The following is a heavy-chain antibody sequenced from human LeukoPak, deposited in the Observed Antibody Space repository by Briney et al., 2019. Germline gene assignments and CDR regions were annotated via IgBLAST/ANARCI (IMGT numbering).Heavy chain of an antibody. J-gene: IGHJ5*02. Sequence: GASVKVSCKASGFTFTSYDINWVRQASGQGLEWMGWMNPNNGNTGYAQKFQGRVTMTRGTSISTAYMELRGLRSDDTAVYYCVRDGEGAAISVNYWFDPWGQGTLVTVSS. CDR3: VRDGEGAAISVNYWFDP. CDR1: GFTFTSYD. D-gene: IGHD2-2*02. V-gene: IGHV1-8*01. CDR2: MNPNNGNT.